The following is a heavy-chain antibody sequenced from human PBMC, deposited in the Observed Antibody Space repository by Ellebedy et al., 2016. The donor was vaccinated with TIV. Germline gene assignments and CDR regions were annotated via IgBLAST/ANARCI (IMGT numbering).Heavy chain of an antibody. J-gene: IGHJ4*02. CDR3: AKDLGRWLQYFDY. D-gene: IGHD5-24*01. V-gene: IGHV3-74*01. CDR1: GFTSSDHW. Sequence: GESLKISCATSGFTSSDHWMHWVRQAPGKGLMWVARINNHGTVTDYAGSVKGRFTISRDNAKNSLYLEMNSLRAEDTAVYYCAKDLGRWLQYFDYWGQGILVTVSS. CDR2: INNHGTVT.